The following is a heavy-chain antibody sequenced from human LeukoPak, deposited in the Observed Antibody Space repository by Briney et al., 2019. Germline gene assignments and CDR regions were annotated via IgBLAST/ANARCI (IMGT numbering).Heavy chain of an antibody. Sequence: GDSRKGSRKGSGYNFNTFWIDWGPQVPWKGLGVIGIVYPGDYDTRYSPSFQGQVTISADKSINTAYLQWSSLKASDTAMYYCARLVGTYHFDYWGQGTLVTVSS. CDR2: VYPGDYDT. CDR1: GYNFNTFW. J-gene: IGHJ4*02. D-gene: IGHD1-26*01. V-gene: IGHV5-51*01. CDR3: ARLVGTYHFDY.